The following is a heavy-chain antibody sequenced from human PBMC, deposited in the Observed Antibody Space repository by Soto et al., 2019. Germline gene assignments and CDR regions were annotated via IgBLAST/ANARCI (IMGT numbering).Heavy chain of an antibody. Sequence: ASVKVSCKASGYTFTNYGITWVRQAPGQGLEWMGWISAYNGDTHYTQRLQGRVTMTTDTSTSTAYMELRSLRSEDTAVYYCARVSGLGYCSGGSCPRLADYWGQGTLVTVSS. D-gene: IGHD2-15*01. CDR2: ISAYNGDT. CDR3: ARVSGLGYCSGGSCPRLADY. J-gene: IGHJ4*02. CDR1: GYTFTNYG. V-gene: IGHV1-18*01.